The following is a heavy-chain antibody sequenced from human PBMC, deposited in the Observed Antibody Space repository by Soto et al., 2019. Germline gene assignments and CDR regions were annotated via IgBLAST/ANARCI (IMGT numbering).Heavy chain of an antibody. J-gene: IGHJ5*02. Sequence: SGKVSCKASGGTCSSYTISWVRQAPGQGLEWMGRIIPILGIANYAQKLQGRVTMTTDTSTSTAYMELRSLRSDDTAVYYCARVVFWFDPWGQGTLVTVSS. CDR3: ARVVFWFDP. D-gene: IGHD2-15*01. CDR2: IIPILGIA. V-gene: IGHV1-69*02. CDR1: GGTCSSYT.